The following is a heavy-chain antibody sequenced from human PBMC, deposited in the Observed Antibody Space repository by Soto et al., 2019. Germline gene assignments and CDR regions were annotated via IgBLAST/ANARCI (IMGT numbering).Heavy chain of an antibody. CDR2: IIPILGIA. CDR1: GGTFSSYT. V-gene: IGHV1-69*02. D-gene: IGHD3-10*01. CDR3: AEKVRYGSGAPFDY. J-gene: IGHJ4*02. Sequence: GASVKVSCKASGGTFSSYTTSWVRQAPGQGLEWMGRIIPILGIANYAQKFQGRVTITADKSTSTAYMELSSLRSEDTAVYYCAEKVRYGSGAPFDYWGQGTLVTVSS.